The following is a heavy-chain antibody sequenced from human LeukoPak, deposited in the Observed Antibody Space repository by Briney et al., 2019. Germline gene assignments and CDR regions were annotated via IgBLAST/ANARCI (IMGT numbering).Heavy chain of an antibody. CDR3: ARDPTRSHAFDI. Sequence: GSSVKVSCKASGGTFSSYAINWVRQAPGQGLEWMGGIIPIFGTANYAQKLQGRVTMTTDTSTSTAYMELRSLRSDDTAVYYCARDPTRSHAFDIWGQGTMVTVSS. V-gene: IGHV1-69*05. CDR2: IIPIFGTA. J-gene: IGHJ3*02. CDR1: GGTFSSYA. D-gene: IGHD4-17*01.